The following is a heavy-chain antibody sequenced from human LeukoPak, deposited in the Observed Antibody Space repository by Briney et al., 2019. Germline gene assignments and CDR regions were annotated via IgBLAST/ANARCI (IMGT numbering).Heavy chain of an antibody. V-gene: IGHV3-21*01. D-gene: IGHD6-13*01. J-gene: IGHJ5*02. Sequence: GGSLRLSCAASGFTFSSYSMNWVRQAPGKGLEWVSSISSSSSYIYYADSVKGRFTISRDNAKNSLYLQMNSLRAEDTAVYYCARDLGIAAADLNWFDPWGQGILVNVSS. CDR3: ARDLGIAAADLNWFDP. CDR2: ISSSSSYI. CDR1: GFTFSSYS.